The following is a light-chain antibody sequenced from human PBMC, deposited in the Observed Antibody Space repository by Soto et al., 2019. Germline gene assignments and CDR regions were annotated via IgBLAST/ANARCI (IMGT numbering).Light chain of an antibody. CDR1: QSISRH. CDR3: QQGYSTPVT. V-gene: IGKV1-39*01. Sequence: DIHMTQSPSSLSPSVGDRVTLTCRASQSISRHLNWYQQKAGRAPRLIIYGASNLQTGVPSRFSARGSGTEFTLTSSSLLPEYFATYFCQQGYSTPVTFGQGTR. CDR2: GAS. J-gene: IGKJ5*01.